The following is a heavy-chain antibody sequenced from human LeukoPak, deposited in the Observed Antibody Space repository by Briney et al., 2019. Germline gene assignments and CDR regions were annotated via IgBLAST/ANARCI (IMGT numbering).Heavy chain of an antibody. J-gene: IGHJ4*02. CDR2: IWSDGSHK. Sequence: GGSLRLSCAASGFTFSTYGIHWVRQAPGKGLEWVAVIWSDGSHKYYADSVKARFIISRDNSKNTLYLQMNRLRAEDTAVYYCARAVGPYDFWGQGTLVTVSS. V-gene: IGHV3-33*01. D-gene: IGHD3-10*01. CDR1: GFTFSTYG. CDR3: ARAVGPYDF.